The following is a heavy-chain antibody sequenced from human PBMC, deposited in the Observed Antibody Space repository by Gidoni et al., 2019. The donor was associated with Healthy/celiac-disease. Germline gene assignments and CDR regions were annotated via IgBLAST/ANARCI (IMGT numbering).Heavy chain of an antibody. J-gene: IGHJ5*02. D-gene: IGHD4-17*01. CDR3: ARVETTVTTLWFDP. CDR2: ISSSSSYI. V-gene: IGHV3-21*01. Sequence: EVQLVESGGGLVKHGGSLRLSGAASGFTFSSYSMNWVRQAPGKGLEWVSSISSSSSYIYYADSVKGRFTISRDNAKNSLYLQMNSLRAEDTAVYYCARVETTVTTLWFDPWGQGTLVSVSS. CDR1: GFTFSSYS.